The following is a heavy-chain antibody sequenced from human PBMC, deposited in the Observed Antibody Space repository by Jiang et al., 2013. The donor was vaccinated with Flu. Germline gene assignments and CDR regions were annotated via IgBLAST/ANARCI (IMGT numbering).Heavy chain of an antibody. CDR2: ISYSVIT. CDR3: ARGGSGEYVSSGYGAPGGGRMDI. CDR1: GASIYNYF. V-gene: IGHV4-59*13. D-gene: IGHD3-22*01. J-gene: IGHJ4*02. Sequence: LLKPSETLSLTCSVSGASIYNYFWVWIRQTPGKGLDWIGFISYSVITNLNPSLKSRATISIDTSKNQFSLTLTSVTAADTAVYYCARGGSGEYVSSGYGAPGGGRMDIWGQGTLVTVSS.